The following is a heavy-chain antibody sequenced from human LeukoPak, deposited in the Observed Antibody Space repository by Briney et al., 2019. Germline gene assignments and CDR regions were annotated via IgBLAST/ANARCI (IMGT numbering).Heavy chain of an antibody. V-gene: IGHV1-2*02. CDR1: GYTFTGYY. CDR3: AREEPQWSPYRDDY. CDR2: INPSSGGT. J-gene: IGHJ4*02. D-gene: IGHD1-26*01. Sequence: ASVKVSCKASGYTFTGYYKHWVRQAPGQGAEWMGWINPSSGGTNYAQKFQGRVTMTRDTSISTAYMELSRLRSDDTAVYYCAREEPQWSPYRDDYWGQGTLVTVSS.